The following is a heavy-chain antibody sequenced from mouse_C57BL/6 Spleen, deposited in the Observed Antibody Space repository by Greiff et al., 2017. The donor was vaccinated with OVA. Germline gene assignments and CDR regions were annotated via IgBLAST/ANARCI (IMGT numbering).Heavy chain of an antibody. D-gene: IGHD1-1*02. CDR1: GFNIKDDY. CDR2: IDPENGDT. CDR3: TTYYSDGGYAMDY. J-gene: IGHJ4*01. V-gene: IGHV14-4*01. Sequence: VQLQQSGAELVRPGASVKLSCTASGFNIKDDYMHWVKQRPEQGLEWIGWIDPENGDTEYASKFQGKATITADTSSNTAYLQLSSLTSEDTAVYYCTTYYSDGGYAMDYWGQGTSVTVSS.